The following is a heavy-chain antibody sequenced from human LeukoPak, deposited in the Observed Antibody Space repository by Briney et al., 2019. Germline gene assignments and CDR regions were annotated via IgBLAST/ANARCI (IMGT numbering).Heavy chain of an antibody. CDR3: ARATNYYYIDV. V-gene: IGHV1-2*02. D-gene: IGHD4-11*01. CDR1: GYTFTVYY. CDR2: INPNSGDT. J-gene: IGHJ6*03. Sequence: ASVKVSCKASGYTFTVYYMHWVRQAPGQGLEWMGWINPNSGDTNFAQKFQGRVTITRGTSISTAYMELSRLRSDDTAMYYCARATNYYYIDVWGKGTTVTVSS.